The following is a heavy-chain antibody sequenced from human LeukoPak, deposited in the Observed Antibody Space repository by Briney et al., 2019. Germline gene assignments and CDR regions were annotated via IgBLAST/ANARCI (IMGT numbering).Heavy chain of an antibody. V-gene: IGHV3-53*01. D-gene: IGHD3-22*01. J-gene: IGHJ6*04. CDR3: AREIGYYFDNHSSRLRGRFDV. CDR1: GFTFRSYS. Sequence: GGSLRLSCAASGFTFRSYSMNWVRQAPGKGLEWVSVIYSTDKTNYADSVQGRFTISRDPSKNTVYLQMNSLRGEDTAVYYCAREIGYYFDNHSSRLRGRFDVWGTGTTVIVSS. CDR2: IYSTDKT.